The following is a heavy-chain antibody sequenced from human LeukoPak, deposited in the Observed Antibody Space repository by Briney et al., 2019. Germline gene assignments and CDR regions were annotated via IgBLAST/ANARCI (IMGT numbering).Heavy chain of an antibody. V-gene: IGHV4-39*07. CDR2: IYYTGST. D-gene: IGHD3-22*01. CDR1: GASISGSGYY. Sequence: PSETLSLTCAVSGASISGSGYYLGWIRQPPGKGLEWIGNIYYTGSTYYNASLQSRVTISVDTSKNQFSLKLSSVTAADTAVYYCAREIAGLYYYDSSGYYRQRYFDYWGQGTLVTVSS. J-gene: IGHJ4*02. CDR3: AREIAGLYYYDSSGYYRQRYFDY.